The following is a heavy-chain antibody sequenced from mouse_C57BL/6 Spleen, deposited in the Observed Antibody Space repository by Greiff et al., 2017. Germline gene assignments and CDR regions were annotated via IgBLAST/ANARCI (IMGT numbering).Heavy chain of an antibody. CDR1: GYTFTDYY. Sequence: EVQLQQSGPELVKPGASVKMSCKASGYTFTDYYMPWVKQSHGQSLEWIGYINPNNGGTSYNQKFKGKATLTVNKSSSTAYMALRSLTSEDSAVYYCARGGSTRVTKDSFDYWGQGTTLTVSS. D-gene: IGHD2-13*01. CDR3: ARGGSTRVTKDSFDY. CDR2: INPNNGGT. V-gene: IGHV1-22*01. J-gene: IGHJ2*01.